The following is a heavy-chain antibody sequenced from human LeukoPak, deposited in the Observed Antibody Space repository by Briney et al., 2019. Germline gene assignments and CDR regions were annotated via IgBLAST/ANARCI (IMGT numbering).Heavy chain of an antibody. Sequence: PGGSLRLSCAASGFTFNSETMNWVRQAPGKGLEWVSSITSTSNYIYYADSVRGRFTISRDNAKNSLYLQMNSLRAEDTAVYYCARDGYYDSSGYFYYYYYYMDVWGKGTTVTVSS. V-gene: IGHV3-21*01. J-gene: IGHJ6*03. CDR2: ITSTSNYI. CDR1: GFTFNSET. CDR3: ARDGYYDSSGYFYYYYYYMDV. D-gene: IGHD3-22*01.